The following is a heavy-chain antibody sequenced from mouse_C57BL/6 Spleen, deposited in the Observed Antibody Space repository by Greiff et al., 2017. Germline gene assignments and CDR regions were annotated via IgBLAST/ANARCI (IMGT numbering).Heavy chain of an antibody. CDR1: GYAFSSYW. Sequence: VKLMESGAELVKPGASVKISCKASGYAFSSYWMNWVKQRPGKGLEWIGQIYPGDGDTNYNGKFKGKATLTADKSSSTAYMQLSSLTSEDSAVYFCARSVTTVGYFDYWGQGTTLTVSS. CDR3: ARSVTTVGYFDY. V-gene: IGHV1-80*01. D-gene: IGHD1-1*01. J-gene: IGHJ2*01. CDR2: IYPGDGDT.